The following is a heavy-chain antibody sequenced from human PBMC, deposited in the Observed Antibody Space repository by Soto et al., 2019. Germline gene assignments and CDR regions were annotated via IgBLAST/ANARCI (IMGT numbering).Heavy chain of an antibody. CDR1: GFSLNTGGLG. J-gene: IGHJ6*02. D-gene: IGHD2-21*02. CDR2: IYWDGDK. CDR3: VHSRCGGDCLRSYSSHYYYGIDV. Sequence: QITLKESGPTLVKPTQTLTLTCSFSGFSLNTGGLGVGWIRPPPGKALEWLALIYWDGDKRYSPSLQSRLSITMDTSISQVVLTMTNMDPVDTATYYCVHSRCGGDCLRSYSSHYYYGIDVWGQGNTVTVSS. V-gene: IGHV2-5*02.